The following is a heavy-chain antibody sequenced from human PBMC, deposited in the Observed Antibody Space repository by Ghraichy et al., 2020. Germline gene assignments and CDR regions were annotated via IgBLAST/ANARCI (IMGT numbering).Heavy chain of an antibody. J-gene: IGHJ6*02. D-gene: IGHD2-2*02. Sequence: SETLSLTCAVYGGSFSGYYWSWIRQPPGKGLEWIGEINHSGSTNYNPSLKSRVTISVDTSKNQFSLKLSSLTAADTAVYYCARGPHCSSTSCYRWYYYYGMDVWGQGTTVTVSS. CDR2: INHSGST. CDR3: ARGPHCSSTSCYRWYYYYGMDV. CDR1: GGSFSGYY. V-gene: IGHV4-34*01.